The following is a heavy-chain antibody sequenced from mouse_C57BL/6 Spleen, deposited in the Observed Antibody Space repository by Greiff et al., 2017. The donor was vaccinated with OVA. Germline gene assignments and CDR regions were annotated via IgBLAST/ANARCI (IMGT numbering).Heavy chain of an antibody. D-gene: IGHD4-1*01. V-gene: IGHV5-4*01. CDR3: AREGVTGKDY. CDR1: GFTFSSYA. J-gene: IGHJ2*01. CDR2: ISDGGSYT. Sequence: EVKLMESGGGLVKPGGSLKLSCAASGFTFSSYAMSWVRQTPEKRLEWVATISDGGSYTYYPDNVKGRFTISRDNAKNNLYLQMSHLKSEDTAMYYCAREGVTGKDYWGQGTTLTVSS.